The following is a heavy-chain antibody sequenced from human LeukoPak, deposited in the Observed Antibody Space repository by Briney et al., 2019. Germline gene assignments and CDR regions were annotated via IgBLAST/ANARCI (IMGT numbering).Heavy chain of an antibody. V-gene: IGHV3-23*01. CDR1: GFTFRTYA. CDR3: AREWDNWDDAFHDAFDL. Sequence: PGGSLGLSCAASGFTFRTYAMSWVRQVPGKGPEWVSGISDNGGSPYYANSVKGRFTISRDNSKNILFLQMNSLRVEDTAVYYCAREWDNWDDAFHDAFDLWGQGTTVIVSS. D-gene: IGHD1-20*01. CDR2: ISDNGGSP. J-gene: IGHJ3*01.